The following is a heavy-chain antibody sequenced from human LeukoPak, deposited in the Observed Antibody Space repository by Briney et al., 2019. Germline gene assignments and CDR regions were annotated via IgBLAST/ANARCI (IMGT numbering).Heavy chain of an antibody. CDR1: GDSIRSGSYY. Sequence: PSQTLFLTCIVPGDSIRSGSYYWSWIRQPAGTGLEWIGRIYTSGSTNYNPSLKSRLTISVDTSKSQFALKLSYVTAADTAVYYCAREEGYSSSSLWFDPWGQGTLVTVSS. CDR2: IYTSGST. D-gene: IGHD6-6*01. J-gene: IGHJ5*02. CDR3: AREEGYSSSSLWFDP. V-gene: IGHV4-61*02.